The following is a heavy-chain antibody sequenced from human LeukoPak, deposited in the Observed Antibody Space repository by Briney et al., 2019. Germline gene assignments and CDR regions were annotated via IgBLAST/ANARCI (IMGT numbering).Heavy chain of an antibody. CDR1: GFTFSSYA. V-gene: IGHV3-30-3*01. CDR2: ISYDGSNK. D-gene: IGHD6-13*01. J-gene: IGHJ6*02. Sequence: HPGGSLRLSCAASGFTFSSYAMHWVRQAPGKGLEWVAVISYDGSNKYYADSVKGRFTISRDNSKNTLYLQMNSLRAEDTAVYYCARDLTYSTRRWDVWGQGTTVTVSS. CDR3: ARDLTYSTRRWDV.